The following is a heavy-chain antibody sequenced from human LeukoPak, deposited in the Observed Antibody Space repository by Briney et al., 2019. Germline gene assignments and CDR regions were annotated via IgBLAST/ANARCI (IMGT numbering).Heavy chain of an antibody. CDR2: IYTSGST. Sequence: SETLSLTCTVSGGSISSGSYYWSWIRQPAGKGLEWIGRIYTSGSTNYNPSLKSRVTISVDTSKNQFSLKLSSVTAADTAVYYCARGPGPHPERWLQFPGWGQGTLVTVSS. D-gene: IGHD5-24*01. CDR3: ARGPGPHPERWLQFPG. CDR1: GGSISSGSYY. V-gene: IGHV4-61*02. J-gene: IGHJ4*02.